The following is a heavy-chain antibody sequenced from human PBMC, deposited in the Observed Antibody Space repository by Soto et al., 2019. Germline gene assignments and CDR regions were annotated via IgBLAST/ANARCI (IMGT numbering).Heavy chain of an antibody. CDR3: SRERGAVASTADAFDI. V-gene: IGHV4-59*01. J-gene: IGHJ3*02. CDR1: GGAIPGYY. D-gene: IGHD6-19*01. CDR2: VYFSGST. Sequence: KTXATLSLPCNVSGGAIPGYYWNWIRQPPGKGLEWIGYVYFSGSTKYNPSLKSRVTILVDMSKNQFSLRLTSVTSADTAVYYCSRERGAVASTADAFDIWGQRTMVTVSS.